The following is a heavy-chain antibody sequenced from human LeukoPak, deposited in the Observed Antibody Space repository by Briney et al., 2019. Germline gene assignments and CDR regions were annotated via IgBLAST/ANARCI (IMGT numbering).Heavy chain of an antibody. CDR1: GFTFSGYA. Sequence: PGGSLRLSCAASGFTFSGYAMSWVRQAPGKGLEWVSAISGSGGSTYYADSVKGRFTISRDNSKNTLYLQMNSLRAEDTAVYYCAKDPRPNSSGWYGGPFDYWGQGTLVTVSS. J-gene: IGHJ4*02. V-gene: IGHV3-23*01. CDR2: ISGSGGST. D-gene: IGHD6-19*01. CDR3: AKDPRPNSSGWYGGPFDY.